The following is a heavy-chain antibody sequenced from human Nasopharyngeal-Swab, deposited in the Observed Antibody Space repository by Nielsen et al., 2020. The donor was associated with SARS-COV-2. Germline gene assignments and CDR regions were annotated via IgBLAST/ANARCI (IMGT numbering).Heavy chain of an antibody. V-gene: IGHV3-23*01. J-gene: IGHJ4*02. CDR1: GFTFRNYA. D-gene: IGHD4-11*01. Sequence: GESLKISCAASGFTFRNYAMSWVRQAPGKGLEWVSAISGSGGSTYYADSVKGRFTISRDNSKNTLYLQMNSLRAEDTAVYYCAKDREYSNYVVDYWGQGTLVTVSS. CDR3: AKDREYSNYVVDY. CDR2: ISGSGGST.